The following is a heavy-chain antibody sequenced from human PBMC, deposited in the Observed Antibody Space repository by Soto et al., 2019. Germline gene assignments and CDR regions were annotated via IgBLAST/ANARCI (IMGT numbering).Heavy chain of an antibody. Sequence: GASVKVSCKASGDTFTSYGISWVRQAPRQGVEWMGWISANNGNTNYAQKLQGRVTITTDESTSTAYMELRSLRSVDTAVYYCANHPLVGSGIGYYHDLIYVWGQGSTVTVSS. CDR2: ISANNGNT. J-gene: IGHJ6*02. V-gene: IGHV1-18*01. CDR1: GDTFTSYG. CDR3: ANHPLVGSGIGYYHDLIYV. D-gene: IGHD3-10*01.